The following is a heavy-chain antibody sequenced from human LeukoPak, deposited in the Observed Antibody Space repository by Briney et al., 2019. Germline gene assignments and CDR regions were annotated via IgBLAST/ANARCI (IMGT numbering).Heavy chain of an antibody. Sequence: ASVKVSCKASGYTFTGYYMHWVRQAPGQGLEWMGWINPNSGGTNYAQKFQGRVTMTRDTSISTAYMELSRLRSDDTAVYYCARGLRNITGTQRKYYYYYMDVWGKGTTVTVSS. V-gene: IGHV1-2*02. CDR1: GYTFTGYY. J-gene: IGHJ6*03. D-gene: IGHD1-7*01. CDR2: INPNSGGT. CDR3: ARGLRNITGTQRKYYYYYMDV.